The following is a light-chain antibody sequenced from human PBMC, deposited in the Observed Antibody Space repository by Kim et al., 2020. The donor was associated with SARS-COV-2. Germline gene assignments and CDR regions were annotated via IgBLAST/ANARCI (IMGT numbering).Light chain of an antibody. CDR3: HQYGTSPMYT. V-gene: IGKV3-20*01. Sequence: PGGRATLSCRASQSVDSSYLAWYQQKPGQAPRLLIYAASSRATGIPDRFSGSGAGTDFTLTISRLEPEDFAVYYCHQYGTSPMYTFGQGTKL. J-gene: IGKJ2*01. CDR1: QSVDSSY. CDR2: AAS.